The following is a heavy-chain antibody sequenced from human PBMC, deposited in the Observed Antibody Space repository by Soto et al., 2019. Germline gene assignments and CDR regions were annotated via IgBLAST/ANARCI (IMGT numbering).Heavy chain of an antibody. D-gene: IGHD3-22*01. J-gene: IGHJ4*02. CDR3: ARHSGSYDTSDRLAGKFDF. Sequence: GESLKISCKGSGYSFTTYWIGWVRQMPGKGLEWMGIIYPGDSDTRYSPSFRGQITISADKSITTAYLQWSSLKASDSAIYYCARHSGSYDTSDRLAGKFDFWGQGTQVTVSS. CDR2: IYPGDSDT. CDR1: GYSFTTYW. V-gene: IGHV5-51*01.